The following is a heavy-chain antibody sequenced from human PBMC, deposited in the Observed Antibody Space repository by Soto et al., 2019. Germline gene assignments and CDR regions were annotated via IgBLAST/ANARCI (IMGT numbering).Heavy chain of an antibody. CDR2: IYYSGST. V-gene: IGHV4-59*01. CDR1: GRSISSYY. CDR3: ARVTNGETIDY. D-gene: IGHD4-17*01. J-gene: IGHJ4*02. Sequence: PSETLSLTCTVSGRSISSYYWTWIRQPPGKGLEWIGYIYYSGSTNYNPSLKSRVTISVDTSKNQFSPKLSSVTAADTAVYYCARVTNGETIDYWGQGTLVTVSS.